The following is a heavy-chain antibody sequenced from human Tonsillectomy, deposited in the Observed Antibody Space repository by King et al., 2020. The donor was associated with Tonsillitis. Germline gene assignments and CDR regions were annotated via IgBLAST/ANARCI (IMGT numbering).Heavy chain of an antibody. J-gene: IGHJ5*02. CDR3: TTGDA. CDR2: IKSKTDGGKT. Sequence: VQLVESGGGLVKPGGSLRLSCAASGFTFSNAWMSWVRQAPGKGLEWVGRIKSKTDGGKTDYAAPVKGRFTISRDDSKNTLYLQMNSLKTEDTAVYYCTTGDAWGQGTLVTVSS. CDR1: GFTFSNAW. V-gene: IGHV3-15*01.